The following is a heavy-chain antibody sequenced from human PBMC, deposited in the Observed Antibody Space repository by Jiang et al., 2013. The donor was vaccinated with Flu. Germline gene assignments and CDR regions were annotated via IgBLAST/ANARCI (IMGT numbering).Heavy chain of an antibody. V-gene: IGHV4-39*01. CDR3: AGTYYYDSSGYFGHDY. CDR1: GGSISSSSYY. D-gene: IGHD3-22*01. CDR2: IYYSGST. J-gene: IGHJ4*02. Sequence: LLKPSETLSLTCTVSGGSISSSSYYWGWIRQPPGKGLEWIGSIYYSGSTYYNPSLKSRVTISVDTSKNQFSLKLSSVTAADTAVYYCAGTYYYDSSGYFGHDYWGQGTLVTVSS.